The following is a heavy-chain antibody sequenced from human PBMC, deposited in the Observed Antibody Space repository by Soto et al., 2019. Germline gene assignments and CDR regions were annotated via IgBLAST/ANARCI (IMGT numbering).Heavy chain of an antibody. Sequence: GGSLRLSCAASGFTFSSYAMSWVRQAPGKGLEWVSAISGSGGSTYYADSVKGRFTISRDNSKDTLYLQMNSLRAEDTAVYYCAKITYYYDSSGYRNPYFDYWGHGTLVTVSS. V-gene: IGHV3-23*01. CDR2: ISGSGGST. CDR3: AKITYYYDSSGYRNPYFDY. D-gene: IGHD3-22*01. J-gene: IGHJ4*01. CDR1: GFTFSSYA.